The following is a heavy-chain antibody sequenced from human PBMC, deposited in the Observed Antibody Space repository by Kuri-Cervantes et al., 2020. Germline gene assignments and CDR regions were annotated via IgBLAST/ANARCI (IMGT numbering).Heavy chain of an antibody. J-gene: IGHJ5*01. CDR3: ARVHPKGYCSGGSCSPAGWFDP. V-gene: IGHV4-34*01. CDR1: GGSFSGYY. D-gene: IGHD2-15*01. CDR2: INHSGST. Sequence: ESLKISCAVYGGSFSGYYWSWIRQPPGKGLEWIGEINHSGSTNYNPSLKSRVTISVDTSKNQFSLKLSSVTAADTAVYYCARVHPKGYCSGGSCSPAGWFDPWGPGNLVHVSS.